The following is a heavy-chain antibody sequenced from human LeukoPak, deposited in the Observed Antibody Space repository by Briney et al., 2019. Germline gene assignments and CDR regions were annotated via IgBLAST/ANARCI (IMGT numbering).Heavy chain of an antibody. V-gene: IGHV1-8*03. Sequence: ASVKVSCKASGYTFTSYDINWVRQATGQGLEWMGWMNPNSGNTGYAQKFQGRVTITRNTSISTAYMELSSLRSEDTAVYYCARVYPAIVVVPAAEAFDIWGQGTMVTVSS. CDR3: ARVYPAIVVVPAAEAFDI. D-gene: IGHD2-2*01. CDR2: MNPNSGNT. J-gene: IGHJ3*02. CDR1: GYTFTSYD.